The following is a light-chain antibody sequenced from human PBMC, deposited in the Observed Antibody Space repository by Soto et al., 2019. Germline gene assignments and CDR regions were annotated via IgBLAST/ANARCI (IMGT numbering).Light chain of an antibody. CDR1: QSISSL. V-gene: IGKV3-15*01. Sequence: EIVLTQSPATLSVSPWEIPTLSCWASQSISSLLAWYQQKPGQTPRLLIYRASTRATGIAVRFSGSGSGTDFTLTIASLQSEDFAVYYCQQYDRWPMTFGHGTRLEIK. J-gene: IGKJ5*01. CDR2: RAS. CDR3: QQYDRWPMT.